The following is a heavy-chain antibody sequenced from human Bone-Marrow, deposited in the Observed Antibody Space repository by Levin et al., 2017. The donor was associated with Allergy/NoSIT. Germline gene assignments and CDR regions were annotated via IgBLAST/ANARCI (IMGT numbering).Heavy chain of an antibody. CDR3: ARGEDVIAVVDATQKVEKWFDP. CDR2: INRSGST. J-gene: IGHJ5*02. D-gene: IGHD2-15*01. Sequence: SETLSLTCAIYGGSFSAYSWSWIRQPPGKGLEWIGEINRSGSTKYNPSLKTRVNISPDTSKKQFSLRLSSVTAADTAVYYCARGEDVIAVVDATQKVEKWFDPWGQGTLVTVSS. V-gene: IGHV4-34*01. CDR1: GGSFSAYS.